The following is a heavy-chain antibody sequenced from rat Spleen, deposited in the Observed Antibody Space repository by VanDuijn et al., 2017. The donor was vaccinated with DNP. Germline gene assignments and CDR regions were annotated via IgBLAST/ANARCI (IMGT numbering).Heavy chain of an antibody. CDR3: ARSDYYGSFRPFTY. J-gene: IGHJ3*01. V-gene: IGHV3-1*01. CDR1: GYSITSNY. CDR2: INYSGNT. D-gene: IGHD1-2*01. Sequence: EVQLQESGPGLVKPSQSLSLTCSVTGYSITSNYWAWIRKFPGNKMEWMGYINYSGNTGYNPSLKSRISITRDTSKNLFFLQLNSLTTEDTATYYCARSDYYGSFRPFTYWGQGTLVTVSS.